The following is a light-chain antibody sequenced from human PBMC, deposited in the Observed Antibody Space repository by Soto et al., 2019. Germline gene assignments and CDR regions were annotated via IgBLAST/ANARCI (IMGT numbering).Light chain of an antibody. J-gene: IGKJ4*01. CDR3: QQYGNSPLT. V-gene: IGKV3-20*01. CDR1: QSVRSDY. Sequence: EIVLTQSPDTLSLSPGQRATLSCRASQSVRSDYFAWYQQKPGQAPRVIIFGVSTRATGVPDRFSGSGSGTDFTLTTSRLEPEDFALYYCQQYGNSPLTFGGGTKVDIK. CDR2: GVS.